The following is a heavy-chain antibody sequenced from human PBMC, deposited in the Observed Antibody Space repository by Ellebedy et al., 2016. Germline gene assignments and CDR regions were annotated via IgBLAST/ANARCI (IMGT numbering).Heavy chain of an antibody. D-gene: IGHD1-26*01. J-gene: IGHJ5*02. V-gene: IGHV4-34*01. CDR3: ARHGPTLMGLTKGWFNP. Sequence: SETLSLXCAVYGESLSGYFWTWIRQTPGKGLEWIGEINDSGRYNYKVSLKSRVTISVDTSKNQFSLKLSSVTAADTAVYYCARHGPTLMGLTKGWFNPWGQGTLVTVSS. CDR1: GESLSGYF. CDR2: INDSGRY.